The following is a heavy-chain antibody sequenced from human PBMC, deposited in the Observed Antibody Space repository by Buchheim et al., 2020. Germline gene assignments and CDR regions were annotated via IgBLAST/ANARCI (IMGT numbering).Heavy chain of an antibody. Sequence: QVQLRQWGAGLLKPSETLSLTCAVYGGSFSGYYWSWIRQPPGKGLEWIGEINHSGSTNYNPSLKSRVTISVDTSKNQFSLKLSAVTAADTAVYYCARGPWGYCSSTSCYWGAGYFDYWGQGTL. V-gene: IGHV4-34*01. J-gene: IGHJ4*02. CDR1: GGSFSGYY. CDR2: INHSGST. D-gene: IGHD2-2*01. CDR3: ARGPWGYCSSTSCYWGAGYFDY.